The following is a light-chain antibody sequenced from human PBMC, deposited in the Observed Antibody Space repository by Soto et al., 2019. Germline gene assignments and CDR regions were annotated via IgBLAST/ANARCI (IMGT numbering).Light chain of an antibody. Sequence: EIVLTQSPATLSLSPGERATLSCRASQSIGLAIAWYQHNPGQAPRLLIFDASQRATGIPARFRGSGSGTDFTLSISSLEPEDFAVYYCQQRTDRPQWTFGQGTKVESK. CDR3: QQRTDRPQWT. CDR1: QSIGLA. J-gene: IGKJ1*01. V-gene: IGKV3-11*01. CDR2: DAS.